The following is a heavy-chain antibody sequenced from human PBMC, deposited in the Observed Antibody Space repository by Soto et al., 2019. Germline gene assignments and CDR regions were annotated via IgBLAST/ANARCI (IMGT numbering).Heavy chain of an antibody. D-gene: IGHD2-21*02. V-gene: IGHV1-69*13. CDR2: IIPIFGTA. CDR1: GGTFSSYA. CDR3: ARGLDVTPNFDY. J-gene: IGHJ4*02. Sequence: SVKVSCKASGGTFSSYAISWVRQAPGQVLEWMGGIIPIFGTANYAQKFQGRVTITADESTSTAYMELSSLRSEDTAVYYCARGLDVTPNFDYWGQGTLVTVSS.